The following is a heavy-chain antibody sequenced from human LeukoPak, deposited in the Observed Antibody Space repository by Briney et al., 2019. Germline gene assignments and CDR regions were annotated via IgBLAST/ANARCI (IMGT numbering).Heavy chain of an antibody. CDR1: GFTFSSYA. D-gene: IGHD3-9*01. Sequence: GGSLRLSCAPSGFTFSSYAMSWVRQAPGKGLEWVSGIGASGGSTYYADSVKGRFTISRDNSKNTLYLQMNSLRTEDTAVYYCAKAEGYDILTGLDYWGQGTLVTASS. J-gene: IGHJ4*02. CDR2: IGASGGST. V-gene: IGHV3-23*01. CDR3: AKAEGYDILTGLDY.